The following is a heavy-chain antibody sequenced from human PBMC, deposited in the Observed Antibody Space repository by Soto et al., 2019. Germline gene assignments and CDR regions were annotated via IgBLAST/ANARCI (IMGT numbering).Heavy chain of an antibody. CDR1: GFTFDDYA. CDR3: AKDRIAAAGNTDLYYYYYMDV. D-gene: IGHD6-13*01. Sequence: PGGSLRLSCAASGFTFDDYAMHWVRQAPGKGLEWVSGISWNSGSIGYADSVKGRFTISRDNAKNSLYLQMNSLRAEDTALYYCAKDRIAAAGNTDLYYYYYMDVWGKGTTVTVSS. J-gene: IGHJ6*03. CDR2: ISWNSGSI. V-gene: IGHV3-9*01.